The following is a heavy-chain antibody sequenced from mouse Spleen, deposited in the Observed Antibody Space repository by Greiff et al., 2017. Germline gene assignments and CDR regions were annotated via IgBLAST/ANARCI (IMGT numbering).Heavy chain of an antibody. D-gene: IGHD1-1*01. CDR1: GYTFTSYW. J-gene: IGHJ4*01. CDR2: IYTGNSDT. CDR3: TRFTTVPPYAMDY. V-gene: IGHV1-5*01. Sequence: VQLQQSGTVLARPGASVKMSCKASGYTFTSYWMHWVKQRPGQGLEWIGAIYTGNSDTSYNQKFKGKAKLTAVTSTSTAYMELSSLTNEDSAVYYCTRFTTVPPYAMDYWGQGTSVTVSS.